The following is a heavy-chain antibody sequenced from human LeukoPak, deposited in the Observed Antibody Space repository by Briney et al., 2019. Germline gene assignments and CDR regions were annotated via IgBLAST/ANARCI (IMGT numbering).Heavy chain of an antibody. J-gene: IGHJ4*02. V-gene: IGHV4-39*01. CDR1: GGSISSSSYY. CDR2: IYYSGST. Sequence: SGTLSLTCTVSGGSISSSSYYWGWIRQPPGKGLEWIGSIYYSGSTYYNPSLKSRVTISVDTSKNQFSLKLSSVTAADTAVYYCARHVPDTAMVAALFDYWGQGTLVTVSS. CDR3: ARHVPDTAMVAALFDY. D-gene: IGHD5-18*01.